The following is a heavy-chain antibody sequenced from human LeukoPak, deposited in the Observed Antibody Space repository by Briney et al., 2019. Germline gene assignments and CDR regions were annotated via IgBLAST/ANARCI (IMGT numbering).Heavy chain of an antibody. D-gene: IGHD3-10*01. CDR1: GFTFSSYS. J-gene: IGHJ3*02. CDR3: AREGKQGAFDI. Sequence: GGSLRLSCAASGFTFSSYSMNWVRQAPGKGLEWVSSISSSSSYIYYADSVKGRFTISRDNAKNSLYLQMNSLRAEDTAVYYCAREGKQGAFDIWGQGTMVTVSS. CDR2: ISSSSSYI. V-gene: IGHV3-21*04.